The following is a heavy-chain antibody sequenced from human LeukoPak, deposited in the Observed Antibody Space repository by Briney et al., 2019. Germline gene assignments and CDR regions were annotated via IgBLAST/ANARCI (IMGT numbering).Heavy chain of an antibody. CDR3: ARERVIAAGGNGFDS. CDR1: GFTFSSYG. V-gene: IGHV3-33*01. CDR2: IWYDGSNK. Sequence: GGSLRLSCAASGFTFSSYGIHWVRQAPGKGLEWVAVIWYDGSNKYYADSVKGRFTISRDNAKNTLFLQMNGLRDEDTALYYCARERVIAAGGNGFDSWGQGTLVTVSS. D-gene: IGHD2-21*01. J-gene: IGHJ4*02.